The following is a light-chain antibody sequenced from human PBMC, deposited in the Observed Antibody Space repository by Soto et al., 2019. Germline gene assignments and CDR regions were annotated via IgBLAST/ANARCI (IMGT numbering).Light chain of an antibody. Sequence: EIVLTQSPGTLSLSPGERATLSCRASQSVSSSYLAWYQQKPGQAPRLLIYGASSRPTGIPDRFSGSGSGTDFTLTISRLEPEDFAVSYCQQYGSTTGTVGQGPKVEIK. CDR3: QQYGSTTGT. V-gene: IGKV3-20*01. CDR1: QSVSSSY. CDR2: GAS. J-gene: IGKJ1*01.